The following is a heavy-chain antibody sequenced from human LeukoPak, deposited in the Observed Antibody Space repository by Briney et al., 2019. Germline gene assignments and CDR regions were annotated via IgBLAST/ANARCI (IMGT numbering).Heavy chain of an antibody. Sequence: SQTLSLTCTVSGGSISSGGDYWSWIRQHPGKGLEWIGNIYYSGSTYYNPSLKSRVTISVDTSKNQFSLKLSSVTAADTAVYYCATQPRYYDILTGYSPQYYFDYWGQGTLVTVSS. D-gene: IGHD3-9*01. V-gene: IGHV4-31*03. CDR1: GGSISSGGDY. J-gene: IGHJ4*02. CDR3: ATQPRYYDILTGYSPQYYFDY. CDR2: IYYSGST.